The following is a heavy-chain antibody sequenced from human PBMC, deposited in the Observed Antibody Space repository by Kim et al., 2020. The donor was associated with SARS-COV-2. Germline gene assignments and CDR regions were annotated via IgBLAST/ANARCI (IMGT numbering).Heavy chain of an antibody. Sequence: SETLSLTCTVSGGSVSSGSYYWSWIRQPPGKGLEWIGYIYYSGSTNYNPSLKSRVTISVDTSKNQFSLKLSSVTAADTAVYYCARDSYSSSWYYYGMDVWGQGTTVTVSS. V-gene: IGHV4-61*01. J-gene: IGHJ6*02. CDR1: GGSVSSGSYY. CDR2: IYYSGST. D-gene: IGHD6-13*01. CDR3: ARDSYSSSWYYYGMDV.